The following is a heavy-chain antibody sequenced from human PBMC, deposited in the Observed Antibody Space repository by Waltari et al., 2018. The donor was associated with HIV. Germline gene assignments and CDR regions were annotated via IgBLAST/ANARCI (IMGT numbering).Heavy chain of an antibody. Sequence: QLQLQESGPGLVKPSETLSLTCTVPGVSISSTSHYWGWIRQPPGKGLEWIGTMYYSGSTYYNPSLKSRVTISVDTSKNQFSLKLSSVTAADTAVYYCARRSVTAVAGTWYYFDYWGQGTLVTVSS. CDR1: GVSISSTSHY. D-gene: IGHD6-19*01. J-gene: IGHJ4*02. CDR3: ARRSVTAVAGTWYYFDY. CDR2: MYYSGST. V-gene: IGHV4-39*01.